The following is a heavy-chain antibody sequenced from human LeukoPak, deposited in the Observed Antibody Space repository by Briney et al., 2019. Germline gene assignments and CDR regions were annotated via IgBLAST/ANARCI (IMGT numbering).Heavy chain of an antibody. CDR1: GGSLSGHY. Sequence: LETLSLTCTVSGGSLSGHYWSWIWQPPGKRLEWIGYVSYTGRTKYNPSLQSRVTISIDTSKSQFSLKLTSVTSADTAVYSCARLLDNDIIADTDTFDVWGQGTTVIVSS. CDR3: ARLLDNDIIADTDTFDV. J-gene: IGHJ3*01. V-gene: IGHV4-59*11. CDR2: VSYTGRT. D-gene: IGHD2-15*01.